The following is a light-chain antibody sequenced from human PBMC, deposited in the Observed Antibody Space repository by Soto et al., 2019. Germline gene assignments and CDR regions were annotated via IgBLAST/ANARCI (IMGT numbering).Light chain of an antibody. CDR3: LQHNRYPWT. J-gene: IGKJ1*01. Sequence: DIHLTQSPSLLSASVGDRVTITCRASQGISQYVAWYQQKPGKAPKLLIYAATVLQGGVPSRFSGTGSATEFILTISSLQPEDFATYHCLQHNRYPWTFGQGTKVDIK. CDR1: QGISQY. CDR2: AAT. V-gene: IGKV1-9*01.